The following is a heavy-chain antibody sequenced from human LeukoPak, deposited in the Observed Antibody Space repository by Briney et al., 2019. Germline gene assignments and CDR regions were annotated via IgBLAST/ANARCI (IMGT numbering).Heavy chain of an antibody. V-gene: IGHV3-7*01. D-gene: IGHD3-22*01. Sequence: TGGSLRLSCAASGFTFSDHWMTWVRQAPGKRLEWVANIKQDGSGKYYVDSVRGRFTISRDNAKSSLYLQMNSLRAEDTAVYYCARGDGSSGYYPYYYFDYWGQGTLVTVSS. CDR3: ARGDGSSGYYPYYYFDY. J-gene: IGHJ4*02. CDR2: IKQDGSGK. CDR1: GFTFSDHW.